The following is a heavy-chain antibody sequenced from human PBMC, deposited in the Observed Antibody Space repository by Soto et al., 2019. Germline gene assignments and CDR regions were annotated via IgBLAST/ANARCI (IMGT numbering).Heavy chain of an antibody. J-gene: IGHJ5*02. V-gene: IGHV3-33*01. D-gene: IGHD6-6*01. Sequence: GGSLRLSCIASGFSFSSYGMHWVRQAPGKGPEWVAVIWYDGSKKYYADSVKGRFTISRDNSRNTLYLQMNSLRAEDTAIYYCARDSIAVRPGWFDPWGQGTLVTVSS. CDR2: IWYDGSKK. CDR1: GFSFSSYG. CDR3: ARDSIAVRPGWFDP.